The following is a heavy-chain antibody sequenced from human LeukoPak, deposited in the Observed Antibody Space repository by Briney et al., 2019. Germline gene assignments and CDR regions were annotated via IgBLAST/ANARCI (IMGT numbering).Heavy chain of an antibody. CDR3: ARLNFWSGYQGY. Sequence: SETLSLTCAVYGGSFSGYYWSWIRQPPGKGLEWIGEINHSGSTNYNPSLKSRVTISVDTSKNQFSLKLSSVTAADTAVYYCARLNFWSGYQGYWGQGTLVTVSS. J-gene: IGHJ4*02. D-gene: IGHD3-3*01. CDR1: GGSFSGYY. V-gene: IGHV4-34*01. CDR2: INHSGST.